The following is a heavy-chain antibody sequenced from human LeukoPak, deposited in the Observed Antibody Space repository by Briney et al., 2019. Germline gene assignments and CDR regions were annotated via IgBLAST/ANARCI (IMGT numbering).Heavy chain of an antibody. CDR2: IYYSGST. CDR3: ARGRYNYGPTNYNWFDP. Sequence: PSETLSLTCTVSGGSISSYYWSWIRQPPGKGLEWIGYIYYSGSTNYNPSLKSRVTISVDTSKNQFSLKLSSVTAADTAVYYCARGRYNYGPTNYNWFDPWGQGTLVTVSS. J-gene: IGHJ5*02. D-gene: IGHD5-24*01. CDR1: GGSISSYY. V-gene: IGHV4-59*01.